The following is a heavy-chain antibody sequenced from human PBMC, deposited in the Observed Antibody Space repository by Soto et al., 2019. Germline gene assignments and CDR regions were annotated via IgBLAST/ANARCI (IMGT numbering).Heavy chain of an antibody. CDR1: GGTFSSYA. J-gene: IGHJ6*02. CDR3: ARDHKLSGIAVAGTEEDYYYGMDV. D-gene: IGHD6-19*01. CDR2: IIPIFGTA. V-gene: IGHV1-69*13. Sequence: SVKVSCKASGGTFSSYAISWVRQAPGQGLEWMGGIIPIFGTANYAQKFQGRVTITADESTSTAYMELSSLRSEDTAVYYCARDHKLSGIAVAGTEEDYYYGMDVWGQGTTVTVSS.